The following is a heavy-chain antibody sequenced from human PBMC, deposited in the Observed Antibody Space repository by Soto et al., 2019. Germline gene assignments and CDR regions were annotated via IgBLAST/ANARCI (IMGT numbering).Heavy chain of an antibody. J-gene: IGHJ6*02. CDR3: ARGIEGWYQGRYYYGMDV. CDR2: IYYSGST. D-gene: IGHD6-19*01. Sequence: QVQLQESGPGLVKPSETLSLTCTVSGGSVSSGSYYWSWIRQPPGKGLEWIGYIYYSGSTNCNPSPKSRVTISVDTSKNQFSLKLSSVTAADTAVYYCARGIEGWYQGRYYYGMDVWGQGTTVTVSS. V-gene: IGHV4-61*01. CDR1: GGSVSSGSYY.